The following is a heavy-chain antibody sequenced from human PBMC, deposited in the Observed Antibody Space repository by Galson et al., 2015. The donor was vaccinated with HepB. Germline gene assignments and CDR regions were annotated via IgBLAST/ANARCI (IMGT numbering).Heavy chain of an antibody. CDR3: AREGRGTKEIFGVVIDY. V-gene: IGHV1-46*01. D-gene: IGHD3-3*01. J-gene: IGHJ4*02. Sequence: SVKVSCKASGYTFTSYYMHWVRQAPGQGLEWMGIINPSGGSTSYAQKFQGRVTMTRDTSTSTVYMELSSLRSEDTAVYYCAREGRGTKEIFGVVIDYWGQGTLVTVSS. CDR2: INPSGGST. CDR1: GYTFTSYY.